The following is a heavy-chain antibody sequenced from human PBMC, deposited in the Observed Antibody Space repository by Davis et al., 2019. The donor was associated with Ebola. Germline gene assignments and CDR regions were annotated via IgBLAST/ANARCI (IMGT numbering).Heavy chain of an antibody. V-gene: IGHV1-58*02. CDR1: GFTSSSSG. CDR2: IVVGSGNT. Sequence: SVKASCKAFGFTSSSSGMQWVRQARGQRLEWIGGIVVGSGNTNYAQKFRERLTMTRDMSTSTAYMELSSLRFEDTAVYYCARVWGLYGGDGTFDYWGQGTLVTVSS. J-gene: IGHJ4*02. CDR3: ARVWGLYGGDGTFDY. D-gene: IGHD3-16*01.